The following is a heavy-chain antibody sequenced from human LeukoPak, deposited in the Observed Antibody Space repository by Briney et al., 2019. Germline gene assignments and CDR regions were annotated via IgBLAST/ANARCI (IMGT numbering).Heavy chain of an antibody. CDR1: GFTFSSYW. CDR3: ARDQSVGALFDAFDI. V-gene: IGHV3-7*01. Sequence: PGGSLRLSCAASGFTFSSYWMSWVRQAPGKGLEWVANIRQDGSDKYYVDSVKGRFTISRDNAKNTLYLQMNSLRAEDTAVYYCARDQSVGALFDAFDIWGQGTMVTVSS. D-gene: IGHD1-26*01. J-gene: IGHJ3*02. CDR2: IRQDGSDK.